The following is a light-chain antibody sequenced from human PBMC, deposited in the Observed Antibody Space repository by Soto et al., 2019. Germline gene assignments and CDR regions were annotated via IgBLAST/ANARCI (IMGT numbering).Light chain of an antibody. CDR1: QSISAH. Sequence: DIQMTQSPSSLSASVGDRVTITCRASQSISAHLTWYQLKPGKAPKLLIYTASTLQSGVPSRFRGSGSGTVFTLAIDGLQPDDFATYYCQQTHKTPWTFGQGTRVVF. J-gene: IGKJ1*01. CDR2: TAS. V-gene: IGKV1-39*01. CDR3: QQTHKTPWT.